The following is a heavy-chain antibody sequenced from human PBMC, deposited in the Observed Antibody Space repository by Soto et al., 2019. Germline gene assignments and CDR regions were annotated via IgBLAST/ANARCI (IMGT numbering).Heavy chain of an antibody. D-gene: IGHD6-13*01. CDR3: ARSGGYSSSLRFDP. J-gene: IGHJ5*02. CDR2: IYHSGST. CDR1: GGTISSSNW. V-gene: IGHV4-4*02. Sequence: SETLSLTCAVSGGTISSSNWWSWVRQPPGKGLEWIGEIYHSGSTNYNPSLKSRVTISVDKSKNQFSLKLSSVTSADTALYYCARSGGYSSSLRFDPWFQGTLVT.